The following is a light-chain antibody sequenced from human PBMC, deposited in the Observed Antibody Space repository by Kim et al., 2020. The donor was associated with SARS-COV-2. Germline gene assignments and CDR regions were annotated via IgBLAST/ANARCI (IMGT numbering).Light chain of an antibody. Sequence: VARGQPARITCGGNIIGSKNVHGYQQEPGPAPVLVIYRDSNRPSGIPERFSGSNSGNTATLTISRAQAGDEADYYCQVWDSSTVVFGGGTQLTVL. J-gene: IGLJ2*01. CDR1: IIGSKN. CDR3: QVWDSSTVV. CDR2: RDS. V-gene: IGLV3-9*01.